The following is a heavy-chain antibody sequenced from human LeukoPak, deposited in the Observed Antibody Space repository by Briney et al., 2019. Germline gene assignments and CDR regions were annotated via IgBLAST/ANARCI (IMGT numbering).Heavy chain of an antibody. D-gene: IGHD3-16*01. CDR3: ARELGPSPHY. CDR1: GFDLSSYA. CDR2: ISYDGGYK. V-gene: IGHV3-30-3*01. Sequence: PGGSLTLSCVVSGFDLSSYAMHWVRQAPGKGLEWVALISYDGGYKYYPDSVKGRFTIFRDNSKNMVHLEIDSLRLDDTALYYCARELGPSPHYWGQGTLVTVSS. J-gene: IGHJ4*01.